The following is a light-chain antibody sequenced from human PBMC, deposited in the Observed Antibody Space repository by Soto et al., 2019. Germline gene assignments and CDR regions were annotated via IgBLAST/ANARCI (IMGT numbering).Light chain of an antibody. V-gene: IGKV1D-13*01. J-gene: IGKJ2*01. CDR2: DAS. CDR3: QQFNNYPLYT. CDR1: QGISSY. Sequence: IQMTQSPSSLSASVGDRVTITCRASQGISSYLSWYQQKPGKAPKLLIYDASSLESGVPSRFSGSGSGTDFTLTISSLQPEDFATYYCQQFNNYPLYTFGQGTKLEIK.